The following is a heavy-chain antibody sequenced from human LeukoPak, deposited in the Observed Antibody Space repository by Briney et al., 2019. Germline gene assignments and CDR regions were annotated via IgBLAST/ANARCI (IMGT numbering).Heavy chain of an antibody. Sequence: GGSLRLSCAASGFTFSRSDMSWIRPTPGKGLEWVSATSGSGGNTFTADSVKGRFTISRDNAKNTVFLQMNSLRVEDTAVYYCAKSHCGRFSCSRVYYWGQGTLVTVSS. CDR2: TSGSGGNT. J-gene: IGHJ4*02. CDR1: GFTFSRSD. V-gene: IGHV3-23*01. CDR3: AKSHCGRFSCSRVYY. D-gene: IGHD2-21*01.